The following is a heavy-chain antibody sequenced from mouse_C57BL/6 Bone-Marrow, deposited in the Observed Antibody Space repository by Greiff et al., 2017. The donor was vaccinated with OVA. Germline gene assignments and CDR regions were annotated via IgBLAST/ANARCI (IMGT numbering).Heavy chain of an antibody. D-gene: IGHD2-1*01. CDR3: ARDRGYGNPWYFDY. CDR1: GFTFSDYY. Sequence: EVQVVESEGGLVQPGSSMKLSCTASGFTFSDYYMAWVRQVPEKGLEWVANINYDGSSTYYLDSLKSRFIISRDNAKNILYLQMSSLKSEDTATYYCARDRGYGNPWYFDYWGQGTTLTVSS. CDR2: INYDGSST. J-gene: IGHJ2*01. V-gene: IGHV5-16*01.